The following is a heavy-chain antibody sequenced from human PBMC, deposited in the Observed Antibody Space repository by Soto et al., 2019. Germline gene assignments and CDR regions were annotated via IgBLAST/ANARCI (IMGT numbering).Heavy chain of an antibody. J-gene: IGHJ6*02. CDR2: IIPIFGTA. V-gene: IGHV1-69*13. CDR3: AREGGDGYNLGNYYYYGMDV. D-gene: IGHD5-12*01. Sequence: ASVKVSCKASGGTFSSYAISWVRQAPGQGLEWMGGIIPIFGTANYAQKFQGRVTITADESTSTAYMELSSLRSEDTAVYYCAREGGDGYNLGNYYYYGMDVWGQGTTVTVSS. CDR1: GGTFSSYA.